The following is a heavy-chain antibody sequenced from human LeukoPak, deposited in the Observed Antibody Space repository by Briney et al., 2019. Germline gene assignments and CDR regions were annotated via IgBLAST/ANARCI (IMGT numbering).Heavy chain of an antibody. D-gene: IGHD2-2*01. CDR2: IVVGSGNT. V-gene: IGHV1-58*02. J-gene: IGHJ4*02. CDR3: GSLLGYCSSTSCYGSDY. Sequence: SVKVSCKASGYTFTGYFMHWVRQARGQRLEWIGWIVVGSGNTNYAQKFQERVTITRDMSTSTAYMELSSLRSEDTAVYYCGSLLGYCSSTSCYGSDYWGQGTLVTVSS. CDR1: GYTFTGYF.